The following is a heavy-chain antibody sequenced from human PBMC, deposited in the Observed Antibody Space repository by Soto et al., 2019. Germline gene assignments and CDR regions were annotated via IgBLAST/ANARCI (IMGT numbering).Heavy chain of an antibody. CDR3: ARGRGWFHTRIYYGLDV. J-gene: IGHJ6*02. V-gene: IGHV1-18*04. CDR1: GYTFTNHG. D-gene: IGHD3-10*01. CDR2: INPYNANT. Sequence: ASVKVSCKTSGYTFTNHGINWVRQAPGQGLEWMGWINPYNANTNYAQKLQGRVTMTTDTSTTTAYMDLRSLTSDDTAVYYCARGRGWFHTRIYYGLDVWGQGTTVPVSS.